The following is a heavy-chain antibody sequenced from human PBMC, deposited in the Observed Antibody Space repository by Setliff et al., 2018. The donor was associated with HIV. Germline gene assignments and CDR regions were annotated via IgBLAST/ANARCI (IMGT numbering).Heavy chain of an antibody. J-gene: IGHJ5*01. D-gene: IGHD3-22*01. V-gene: IGHV4-39*07. CDR1: GGSINIGKTF. CDR3: TRAESSGFPERFNWFDS. Sequence: SETLSLTCTVSGGSINIGKTFWGLIRQPPGKGLEWIGSIHRSGTVYFNPSLSTRINISLDRSKNQFSLRLRSVTAADTAVYFCTRAESSGFPERFNWFDSWGQGTLVTVSS. CDR2: IHRSGTV.